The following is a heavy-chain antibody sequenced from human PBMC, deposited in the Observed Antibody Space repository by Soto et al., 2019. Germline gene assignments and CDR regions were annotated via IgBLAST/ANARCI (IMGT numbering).Heavy chain of an antibody. V-gene: IGHV3-9*01. CDR1: GFSFDDYA. J-gene: IGHJ5*02. CDR3: VKDFPNMVTTDSA. D-gene: IGHD4-17*01. Sequence: GGSLRLSCAASGFSFDDYAMHWVRQAPGKGLEWVTGISWNSGTIGYADSVKGRFTISRDNAKNSLYLQMNSLRAEDTALYYCVKDFPNMVTTDSAWGQGTLVTVSS. CDR2: ISWNSGTI.